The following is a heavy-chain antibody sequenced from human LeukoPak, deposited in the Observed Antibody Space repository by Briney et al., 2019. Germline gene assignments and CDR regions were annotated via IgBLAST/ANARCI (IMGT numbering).Heavy chain of an antibody. J-gene: IGHJ3*02. CDR2: ISSSSSYI. D-gene: IGHD3-9*01. CDR3: AKGASRDDTLTGYDAFDI. CDR1: GFTFSSYS. Sequence: PGGSLRLSCAASGFTFSSYSMNWVRQAPGKGLEWVSSISSSSSYIYYADSVKGRFTISRDNAKNSLYLQMNSLRAEDMALYYCAKGASRDDTLTGYDAFDIWGQGTMVTVSS. V-gene: IGHV3-21*04.